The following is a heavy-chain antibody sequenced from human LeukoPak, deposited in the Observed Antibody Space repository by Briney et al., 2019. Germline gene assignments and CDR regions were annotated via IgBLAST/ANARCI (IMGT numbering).Heavy chain of an antibody. D-gene: IGHD3-22*01. CDR2: INHSGST. Sequence: SETLSLTCTVSGGSISSSSYYWGWIRQPPGKGLEWIGEINHSGSTNYNPSLKSRVTISVDTSKNQFSLKLSSVTAADTAVYYCARGRGTMIVVMFDPWGRGTLVTVSS. CDR1: GGSISSSSYY. CDR3: ARGRGTMIVVMFDP. V-gene: IGHV4-39*07. J-gene: IGHJ5*02.